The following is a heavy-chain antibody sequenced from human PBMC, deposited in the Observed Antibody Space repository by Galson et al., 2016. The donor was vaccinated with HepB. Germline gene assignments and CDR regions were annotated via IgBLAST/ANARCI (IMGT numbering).Heavy chain of an antibody. CDR3: AREVYSGALDY. CDR1: GGSISNSVFY. CDR2: VYQSGTT. D-gene: IGHD1-26*01. J-gene: IGHJ4*02. V-gene: IGHV4-39*07. Sequence: ETLSLTCTVSGGSISNSVFYWGWIRQPPGKGRAWIGNVYQSGTTYYNPSLKSRVTISVDTARNQFSVKLTSVTAADTAVYYCAREVYSGALDYWGQGTLVTVSS.